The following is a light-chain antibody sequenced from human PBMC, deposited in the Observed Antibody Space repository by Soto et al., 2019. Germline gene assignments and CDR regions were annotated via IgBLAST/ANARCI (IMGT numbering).Light chain of an antibody. V-gene: IGLV2-18*02. CDR3: SSYTSSSTYV. CDR2: EVS. CDR1: SSDVGSYNR. J-gene: IGLJ1*01. Sequence: QSALTQRPSVSGSPGQSLTISCTGTSSDVGSYNRVSWYQQPPGTAPKLMIYEVSNRPSGVPDRFSGSKSGSTASLTISGLQAEDEADYYCSSYTSSSTYVFGTGTKLTVL.